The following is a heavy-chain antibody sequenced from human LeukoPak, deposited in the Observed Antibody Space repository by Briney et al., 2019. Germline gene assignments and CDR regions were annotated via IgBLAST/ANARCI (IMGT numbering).Heavy chain of an antibody. CDR2: IYYSGST. D-gene: IGHD3-22*01. CDR3: ARVSGANYDSSGYPYFQQ. J-gene: IGHJ1*01. Sequence: SETLSLTCTVSGGSISSYYWSWIRQPPGKGLEWIGYIYYSGSTNYNPSLKSRVTISVDTSKNQFSLKLSSVTAADTAVYYCARVSGANYDSSGYPYFQQWGQGTLVTVSS. CDR1: GGSISSYY. V-gene: IGHV4-59*01.